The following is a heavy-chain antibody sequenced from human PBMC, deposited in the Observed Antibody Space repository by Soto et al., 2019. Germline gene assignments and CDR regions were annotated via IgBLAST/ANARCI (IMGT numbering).Heavy chain of an antibody. CDR2: INHSGST. D-gene: IGHD6-6*01. V-gene: IGHV4-34*01. J-gene: IGHJ4*02. CDR1: GGSFSGYY. CDR3: ARGRRGSSSDHYFDY. Sequence: QVQLQQWGAGLLKPSETLSLTCAVYGGSFSGYYWCWIRQPPGKGLEWIGEINHSGSTNYNPSLKSRVTISVDTSKNQFSLKLSSVTAADTAVYYCARGRRGSSSDHYFDYWGQGTLVTVSS.